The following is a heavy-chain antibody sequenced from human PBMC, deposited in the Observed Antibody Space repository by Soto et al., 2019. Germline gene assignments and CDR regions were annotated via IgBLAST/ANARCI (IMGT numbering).Heavy chain of an antibody. CDR1: GFTFSSYS. J-gene: IGHJ3*02. D-gene: IGHD2-15*01. V-gene: IGHV3-21*01. CDR2: ISSSSSYI. Sequence: GGSLRLSCAASGFTFSSYSMNWVRQAPGKGLEWVSSISSSSSYIYYADSVKGRFTISRDNAKNSLYLQMNSLRAEDTAVYYCARTITATPESSPFRAFDIWGQGTMVTVSS. CDR3: ARTITATPESSPFRAFDI.